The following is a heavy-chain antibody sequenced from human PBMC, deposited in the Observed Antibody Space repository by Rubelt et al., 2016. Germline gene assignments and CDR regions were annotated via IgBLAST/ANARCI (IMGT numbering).Heavy chain of an antibody. Sequence: QVQPQESGPGLVKPSETLSLTCSVSGGSISSYYWSWIRQPPGKGLEWIGEIYHSGSTNYIPSLKSRVTISVDKSKNQLSLRLSSGTAADTAVYYCASKLYDYPYYFDCWGQGTLVTVSS. CDR1: GGSISSYY. J-gene: IGHJ4*02. D-gene: IGHD5-12*01. CDR2: IYHSGST. V-gene: IGHV4-59*12. CDR3: ASKLYDYPYYFDC.